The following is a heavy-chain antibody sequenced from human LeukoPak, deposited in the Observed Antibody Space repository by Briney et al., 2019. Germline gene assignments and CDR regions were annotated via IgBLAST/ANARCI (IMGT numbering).Heavy chain of an antibody. D-gene: IGHD6-6*01. CDR3: ARWSGSVTARNYYYYMDV. J-gene: IGHJ6*03. CDR1: GGSISSYY. CDR2: IYYSGSTA. V-gene: IGHV4-59*08. Sequence: SETLSLTCTVSGGSISSYYWSWIRQPPGKGLEWIGYIYYSGSTATYNPSLKSRVTISVDTSKNQFSLKLNSVTAADTAVYYCARWSGSVTARNYYYYMDVWGEGTTVTVSS.